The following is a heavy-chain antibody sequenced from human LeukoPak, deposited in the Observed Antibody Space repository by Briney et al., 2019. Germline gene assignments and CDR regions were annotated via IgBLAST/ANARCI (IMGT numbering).Heavy chain of an antibody. CDR1: GGSLSGYY. J-gene: IGHJ5*02. Sequence: SETLSLTCAVYGGSLSGYYWSWIRQPPGKGLEWIGEINDSGSTNYKTSLKIRVTISLDTSKKQFSLKMSSVTATDTGVYYCTRGRRNQLVRGRGFDWFDPWGQGTLVTVSS. V-gene: IGHV4-34*01. CDR3: TRGRRNQLVRGRGFDWFDP. CDR2: INDSGST. D-gene: IGHD6-13*01.